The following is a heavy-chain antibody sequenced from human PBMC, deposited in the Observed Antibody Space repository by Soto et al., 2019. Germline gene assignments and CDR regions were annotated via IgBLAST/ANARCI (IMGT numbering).Heavy chain of an antibody. V-gene: IGHV3-23*01. J-gene: IGHJ2*01. CDR2: ISGSGGST. CDR1: GFTFSSYA. D-gene: IGHD1-26*01. Sequence: GGSLRLSCAASGFTFSSYAMSWVRQAPGKGLEWVSAISGSGGSTYYADSVKGRFAISRESSKNTLYLQMNSLRAEDTAVYYCAKDGGSSARATWSFDLWGRGPLVTVAS. CDR3: AKDGGSSARATWSFDL.